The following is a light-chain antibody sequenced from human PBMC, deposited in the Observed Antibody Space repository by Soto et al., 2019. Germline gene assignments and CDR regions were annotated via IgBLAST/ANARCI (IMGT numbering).Light chain of an antibody. Sequence: QSVLTQPASVSGSPGQSITISCTGTSSDVGRYNYVSWYQQHPGKAPKLMICEVSNRPSGVSNRFSGSKSGNTASLTISGLQAEDEADYYCSSYTGSSTYVFGTGTKLT. CDR3: SSYTGSSTYV. V-gene: IGLV2-14*01. CDR2: EVS. J-gene: IGLJ1*01. CDR1: SSDVGRYNY.